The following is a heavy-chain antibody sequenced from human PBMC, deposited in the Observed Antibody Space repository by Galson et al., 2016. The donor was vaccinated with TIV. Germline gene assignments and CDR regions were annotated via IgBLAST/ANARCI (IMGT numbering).Heavy chain of an antibody. CDR2: IGWNSGRV. Sequence: SLRLSCAASGFTFADNAMHWVRQRPGKGLEWVSSIGWNSGRVGYVDSVKGRFTISRDNAKNSLYLQMNSLKIEDTAMYYCVKVPAAAGAGVLENWGQGTLVTVSS. J-gene: IGHJ4*02. V-gene: IGHV3-9*01. CDR1: GFTFADNA. CDR3: VKVPAAAGAGVLEN. D-gene: IGHD6-13*01.